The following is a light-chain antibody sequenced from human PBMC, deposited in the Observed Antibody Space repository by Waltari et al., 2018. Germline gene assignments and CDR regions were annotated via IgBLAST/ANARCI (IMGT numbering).Light chain of an antibody. V-gene: IGKV1-5*03. CDR3: QQYSSFPRT. Sequence: DIQMTQSPSTLSASVGDIVTLTCRASQSISTWLAWYQQKPGRAHKLLIYKASSLESGVPSRFSGRGSGTEFTLTISSLQPDDFATYYCQQYSSFPRTFGQGTKVEIK. CDR1: QSISTW. CDR2: KAS. J-gene: IGKJ1*01.